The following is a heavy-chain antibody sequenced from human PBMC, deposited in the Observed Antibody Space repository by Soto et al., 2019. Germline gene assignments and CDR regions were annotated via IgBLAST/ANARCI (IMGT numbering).Heavy chain of an antibody. J-gene: IGHJ3*02. V-gene: IGHV3-21*01. D-gene: IGHD6-13*01. CDR2: ISSSSSYI. Sequence: GGSLRLSCAASGFTFSSYSMNWVRQAPGKGLEWVSSISSSSSYIYYADSVKGRFTISRDNAKNSLYLQMNSLRAEDTAVYYCARDSREDKQQLVPNAFDIWGQGTMVTVSS. CDR3: ARDSREDKQQLVPNAFDI. CDR1: GFTFSSYS.